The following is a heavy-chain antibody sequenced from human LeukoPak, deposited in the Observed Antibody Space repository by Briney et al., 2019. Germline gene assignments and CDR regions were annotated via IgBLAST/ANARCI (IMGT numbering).Heavy chain of an antibody. D-gene: IGHD6-13*01. CDR1: GFTFSSYG. CDR3: AKDGLSYSSSWYYFDY. CDR2: IRYDGSNK. Sequence: PGWSLRLSCAASGFTFSSYGMHWVRQAPGKGLEWVAFIRYDGSNKYYADSVKGRFTISRDNSKNTLYLQMNRLRDQDTAVYYCAKDGLSYSSSWYYFDYWGQGALVTVSS. J-gene: IGHJ4*02. V-gene: IGHV3-30*02.